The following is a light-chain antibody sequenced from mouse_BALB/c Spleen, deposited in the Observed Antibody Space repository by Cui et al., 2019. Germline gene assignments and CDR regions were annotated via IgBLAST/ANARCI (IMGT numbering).Light chain of an antibody. V-gene: IGKV8-19*01. CDR3: QNDYSYPFT. Sequence: DIVMTQSPSSLTVTAGEKVTMSCTSSQSLLNSGNQKNYLTWYQQKPGQPPKLLIYWASTRESGVPDRFTGSGSGTDFTLTISSLQAEDLAVYYCQNDYSYPFTFGSGTKLEIK. CDR2: WAS. CDR1: QSLLNSGNQKNY. J-gene: IGKJ4*01.